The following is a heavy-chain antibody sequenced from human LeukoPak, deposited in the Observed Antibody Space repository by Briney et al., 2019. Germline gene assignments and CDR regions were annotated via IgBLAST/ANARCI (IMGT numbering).Heavy chain of an antibody. D-gene: IGHD1-26*01. CDR1: GGSISSYY. CDR2: IYYSGST. CDR3: ARDAGELLSFDY. V-gene: IGHV4-59*01. J-gene: IGHJ4*02. Sequence: SETLSLTCTVSGGSISSYYWSWIRQPPGKGLEWIGYIYYSGSTNYNPSLKSRVTISVDTSKNQFSLKLSSVTAADTAVYYCARDAGELLSFDYWGQGTLVTVSS.